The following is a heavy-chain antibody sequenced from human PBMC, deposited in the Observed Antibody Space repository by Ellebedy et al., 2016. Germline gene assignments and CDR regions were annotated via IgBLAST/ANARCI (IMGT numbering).Heavy chain of an antibody. CDR3: ARETSYYYNP. CDR2: INSDGSDT. D-gene: IGHD3-22*01. Sequence: GGSLRLSXEASGFTLSSYWMHWVRQAPGKGLEWVSRINSDGSDTIYADSVKGRCTISRDNAKNTLYLQMNSLRVDDSAVYYCARETSYYYNPWGQGTLVTVSS. CDR1: GFTLSSYW. J-gene: IGHJ5*02. V-gene: IGHV3-74*01.